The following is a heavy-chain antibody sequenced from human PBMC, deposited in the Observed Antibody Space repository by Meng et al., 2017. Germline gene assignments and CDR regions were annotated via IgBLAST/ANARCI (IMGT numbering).Heavy chain of an antibody. J-gene: IGHJ6*02. CDR2: IDYSGST. D-gene: IGHD3-10*01. CDR3: ARALRYYYGSGRNYYYYGMDV. CDR1: GGSISSYY. Sequence: SETLSLTCTVSGGSISSYYWSWIRQPPGKGLEWIGYIDYSGSTNYNPSLKSRVTISVDTSKNQFSLKLSSVTAADTAVDYCARALRYYYGSGRNYYYYGMDVWGQGTTVTVSS. V-gene: IGHV4-59*01.